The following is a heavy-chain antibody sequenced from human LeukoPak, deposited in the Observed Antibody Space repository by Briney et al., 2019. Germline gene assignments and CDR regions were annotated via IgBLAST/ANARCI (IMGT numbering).Heavy chain of an antibody. V-gene: IGHV1-46*01. CDR2: INPSGGST. D-gene: IGHD1-26*01. J-gene: IGHJ5*02. Sequence: ASVKVSCKSSGYTFTSYYMHWVRQAPGQGLEWMGIINPSGGSTSYAQKFQGRVTMTRDMSTSTVYMELSSLRSEDTAVYYCARDQGGSYYRLGRNWFDPWGQGTLVTVSS. CDR1: GYTFTSYY. CDR3: ARDQGGSYYRLGRNWFDP.